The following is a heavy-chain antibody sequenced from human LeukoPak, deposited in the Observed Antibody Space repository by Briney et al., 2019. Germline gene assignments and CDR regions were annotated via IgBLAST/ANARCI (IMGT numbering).Heavy chain of an antibody. CDR1: GFTVSSNY. CDR2: IYSDGST. V-gene: IGHV3-53*01. Sequence: PGGSLRLSCAASGFTVSSNYMTWVRQAPGKGLEWVSIIYSDGSTYYADSVKGRFTISRDNSKNTLYLQMNSLRAEDTAVYYCAKEGIDKGLALDYWGQGTLVTVSS. J-gene: IGHJ4*02. CDR3: AKEGIDKGLALDY. D-gene: IGHD6-19*01.